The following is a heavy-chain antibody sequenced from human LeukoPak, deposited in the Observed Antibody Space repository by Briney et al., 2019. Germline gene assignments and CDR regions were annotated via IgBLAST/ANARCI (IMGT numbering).Heavy chain of an antibody. Sequence: PSETLSLTCNVSNGSITSYYWGWGRQPPGKGLEFIGYIHYSGSTNYNPSLKSRVAISAEKSKNQFSLKLSSVTAADTALYFCVRSIASRGEIVFDIWGQGTMVTVSS. D-gene: IGHD6-6*01. J-gene: IGHJ3*02. CDR3: VRSIASRGEIVFDI. V-gene: IGHV4-59*01. CDR2: IHYSGST. CDR1: NGSITSYY.